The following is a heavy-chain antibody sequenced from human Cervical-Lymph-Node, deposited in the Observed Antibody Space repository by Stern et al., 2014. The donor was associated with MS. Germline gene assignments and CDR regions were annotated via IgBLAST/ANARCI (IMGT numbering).Heavy chain of an antibody. J-gene: IGHJ4*02. V-gene: IGHV5-51*01. CDR2: IYPGDSDT. Sequence: EMQLVESGAVVRKPGDSLRISCTGSGYGFSDYWIGWVRQMPGKGLEWIGVIYPGDSDTTYRPSFEGQVTMSADKSVAPAYLQWSSLKASDTAIYFCARQIEGIPGLWGQGTLVTVSS. D-gene: IGHD6-13*01. CDR1: GYGFSDYW. CDR3: ARQIEGIPGL.